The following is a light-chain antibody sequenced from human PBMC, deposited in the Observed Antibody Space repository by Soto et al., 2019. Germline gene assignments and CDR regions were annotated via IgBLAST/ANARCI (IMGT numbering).Light chain of an antibody. V-gene: IGKV3-11*01. CDR3: QQRSNWPPIT. Sequence: MVMTQSPATLSVSLGYRASLSCMASQRISRNLAWYQHSPGQAPRLIIYGASTRAPGIPARFSGGGSGTDFTLTISSLEPEDFAVYYCQQRSNWPPITFGQGTRLEI. CDR2: GAS. J-gene: IGKJ5*01. CDR1: QRISRN.